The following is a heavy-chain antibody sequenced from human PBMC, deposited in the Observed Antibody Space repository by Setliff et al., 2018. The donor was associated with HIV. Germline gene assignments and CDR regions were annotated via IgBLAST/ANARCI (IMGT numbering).Heavy chain of an antibody. CDR1: GYSISSGDY. Sequence: SETLSLTCTVSGYSISSGDYWGWIRQPPGKGLEWIGSIFHSGRTYYNPSLKSRVTISVDTSKNQFSLKLSSVTAADTAVYYCARTPGTIWGYDYWGQGTLVTVSS. J-gene: IGHJ4*02. V-gene: IGHV4-38-2*02. CDR2: IFHSGRT. D-gene: IGHD3-9*01. CDR3: ARTPGTIWGYDY.